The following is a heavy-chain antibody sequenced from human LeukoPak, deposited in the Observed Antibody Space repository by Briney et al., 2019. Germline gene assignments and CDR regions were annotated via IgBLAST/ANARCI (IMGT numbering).Heavy chain of an antibody. J-gene: IGHJ4*02. D-gene: IGHD3-10*01. Sequence: PGRSLRLSCAASGFTFSSYGMHWVRQAPGKGLEWVAVISSDGSYKHYADSVKGRFTVSGDNAKNALYLQMNSLRGEDTAVYYCARGDENYYGSGTYSPYDYWGQGTLVTVSS. CDR3: ARGDENYYGSGTYSPYDY. V-gene: IGHV3-30*03. CDR2: ISSDGSYK. CDR1: GFTFSSYG.